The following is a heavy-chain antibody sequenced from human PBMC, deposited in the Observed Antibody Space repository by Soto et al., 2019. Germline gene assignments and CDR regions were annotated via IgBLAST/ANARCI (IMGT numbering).Heavy chain of an antibody. CDR3: ARRYCSSTSCSYYYYYYGMDV. Sequence: ASVKVSCKASGYTFTSYGISWVRQAPGQGLEWMGWISAYNGNTNYAQKLQGRVTMTTDTSTSTAYMELRSLRSDDTAVYYCARRYCSSTSCSYYYYYYGMDVWGQGTTVTVSS. CDR1: GYTFTSYG. V-gene: IGHV1-18*01. D-gene: IGHD2-2*01. CDR2: ISAYNGNT. J-gene: IGHJ6*02.